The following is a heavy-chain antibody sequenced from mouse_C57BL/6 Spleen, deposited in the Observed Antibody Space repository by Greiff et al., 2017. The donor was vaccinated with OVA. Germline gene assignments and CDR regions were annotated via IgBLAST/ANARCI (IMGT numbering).Heavy chain of an antibody. V-gene: IGHV1-26*01. CDR2: INPNNGGT. CDR3: ARDGLLRSFDY. D-gene: IGHD1-1*01. CDR1: GYTFTDYY. Sequence: EVQLQQSGPELVKPGASVKISCKASGYTFTDYYMNWVKQSHGKSLEWIGDINPNNGGTSYNQKFKGKATLTVDKSSSTAYMELRSLTSEDSAVYYCARDGLLRSFDYWGQGTTLTVSS. J-gene: IGHJ2*01.